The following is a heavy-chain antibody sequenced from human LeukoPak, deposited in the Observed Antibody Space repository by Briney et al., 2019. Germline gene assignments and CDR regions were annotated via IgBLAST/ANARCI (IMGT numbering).Heavy chain of an antibody. CDR2: ISGSGGGT. D-gene: IGHD6-25*01. J-gene: IGHJ5*02. CDR3: AKPSSEVPHNGWFDP. CDR1: GFTFSSYA. V-gene: IGHV3-23*01. Sequence: GGSLRLSCAASGFTFSSYAMSWVRQAPGKGLEWVSAISGSGGGTYYADSVKGRFTIARDNSKNTLYLQMNSLRAEDTAVYYCAKPSSEVPHNGWFDPWGQGTLVTVSS.